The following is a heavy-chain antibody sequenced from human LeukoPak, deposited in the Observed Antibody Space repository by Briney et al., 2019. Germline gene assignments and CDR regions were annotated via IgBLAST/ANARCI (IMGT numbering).Heavy chain of an antibody. CDR2: INPNSGGT. D-gene: IGHD3-22*01. Sequence: EASVKVSCKASGYTFTGYYMHWVRQAPGQGLEWMGWINPNSGGTNYAQKFQGRVTMTRDTSISTAYMELSRLRSDDTAVYYCARDYYDSSGHYYDDYWGQGTLVTVSS. CDR3: ARDYYDSSGHYYDDY. V-gene: IGHV1-2*02. CDR1: GYTFTGYY. J-gene: IGHJ4*02.